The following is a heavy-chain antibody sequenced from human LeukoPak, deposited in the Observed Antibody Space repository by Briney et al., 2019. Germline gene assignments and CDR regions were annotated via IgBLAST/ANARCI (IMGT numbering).Heavy chain of an antibody. V-gene: IGHV1-18*01. J-gene: IGHJ4*02. CDR1: GYTFTSYG. D-gene: IGHD3-10*01. Sequence: ASVKVSCKASGYTFTSYGISWVRQAPGQGLEWMGWISAYNGNTNYAQKLQGRVTVTTDTSTSTAYMELRSLRSDDTAVYYCASGHYGSGSYGFDYWGQGTLVTVSS. CDR2: ISAYNGNT. CDR3: ASGHYGSGSYGFDY.